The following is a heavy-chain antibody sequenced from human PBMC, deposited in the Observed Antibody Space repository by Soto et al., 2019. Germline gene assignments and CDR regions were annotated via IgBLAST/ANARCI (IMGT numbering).Heavy chain of an antibody. CDR2: IYWDDDQ. V-gene: IGHV2-5*02. D-gene: IGHD4-17*01. CDR1: GFSLTTTSMG. CDR3: AHAGDYDLLSFDH. J-gene: IGHJ4*02. Sequence: QITLKESGPPLVRPAQTLTLTCAFSGFSLTTTSMGVAWIRQPPGKALEWLAVIYWDDDQRYSPSLKDRLTLSKDTSRSRVVLTISNMHPEDTGTYFCAHAGDYDLLSFDHWGPGTLVTVSS.